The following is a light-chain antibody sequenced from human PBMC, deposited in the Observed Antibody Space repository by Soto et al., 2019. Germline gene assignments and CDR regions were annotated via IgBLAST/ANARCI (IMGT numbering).Light chain of an antibody. Sequence: DIPLTQSPSFLSASVGDRVTITCRASQGISKFLAWYQQRPGKAPKTLIYAASSLLSGVPSRFSGSGSGTEFTLTISSLQPEDFATSYCKQLNGYPMYTFGQGTKLEIK. J-gene: IGKJ2*01. CDR2: AAS. CDR1: QGISKF. CDR3: KQLNGYPMYT. V-gene: IGKV1-9*01.